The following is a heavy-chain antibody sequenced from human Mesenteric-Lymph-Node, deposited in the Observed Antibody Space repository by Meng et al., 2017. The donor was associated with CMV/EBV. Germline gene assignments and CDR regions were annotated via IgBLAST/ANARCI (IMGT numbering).Heavy chain of an antibody. Sequence: ASVKVSCKVSGYTLTELSMHWVRQAPGQGPEWMGRINPNSGGTKYAQKFQGRVAMTRDTSINTAYMELSRLTSDDTAVYYCAREPYCGGDCSPGDAYWGQGTLVTVSS. CDR2: INPNSGGT. J-gene: IGHJ4*02. D-gene: IGHD2-21*01. CDR3: AREPYCGGDCSPGDAY. V-gene: IGHV1-2*06. CDR1: GYTLTELS.